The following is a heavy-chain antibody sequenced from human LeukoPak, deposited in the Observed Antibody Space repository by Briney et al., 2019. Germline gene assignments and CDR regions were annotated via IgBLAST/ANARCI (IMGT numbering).Heavy chain of an antibody. CDR3: ARTRTLPIAGGFDT. Sequence: PGGSLRLSCAASGFTFSSYWMSWVRQPPGKGLEWVANIKQDGSEKYYVDSVKGRFTISRENAKNTLYLQMNSLRAEDTAVYYCARTRTLPIAGGFDTWGRGSLVTVSS. D-gene: IGHD3-16*01. V-gene: IGHV3-7*02. CDR2: IKQDGSEK. J-gene: IGHJ5*02. CDR1: GFTFSSYW.